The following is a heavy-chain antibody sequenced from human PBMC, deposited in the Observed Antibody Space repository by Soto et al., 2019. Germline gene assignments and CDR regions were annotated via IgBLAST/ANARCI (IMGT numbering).Heavy chain of an antibody. V-gene: IGHV3-48*03. CDR3: ARDYRDDFWSGYPKAPFTDYYYGMDV. CDR2: ITTSGGTI. CDR1: EFIFSNYE. J-gene: IGHJ6*02. Sequence: LGRALLLSGEASEFIFSNYEMNWVLQAPGKGLEWISYITTSGGTIYYAESVKGRFTISRDNAKNSLYLQMNSLRAEDTAVYYCARDYRDDFWSGYPKAPFTDYYYGMDVWGQGTTVTVSS. D-gene: IGHD3-3*01.